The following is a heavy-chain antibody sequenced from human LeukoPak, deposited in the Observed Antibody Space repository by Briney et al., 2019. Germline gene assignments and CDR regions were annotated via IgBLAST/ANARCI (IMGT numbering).Heavy chain of an antibody. Sequence: SETLSLTCAVCGGSFSGYYWSWIRQPPGKGLEWIGEINHSGSTNYNPSLKSRVTISVDTSKNQFPLKLSSVTAADTAVYYCARSSSRFYYYYGMDVWGQGTTVTASS. CDR3: ARSSSRFYYYYGMDV. CDR2: INHSGST. D-gene: IGHD6-6*01. V-gene: IGHV4-34*01. J-gene: IGHJ6*02. CDR1: GGSFSGYY.